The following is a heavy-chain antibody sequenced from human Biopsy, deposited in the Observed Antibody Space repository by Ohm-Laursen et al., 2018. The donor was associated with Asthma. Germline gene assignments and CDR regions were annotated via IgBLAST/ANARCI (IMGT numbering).Heavy chain of an antibody. V-gene: IGHV4-39*01. D-gene: IGHD6-13*01. CDR1: GGSMTPTSHY. J-gene: IGHJ6*02. CDR2: IYYSGTT. Sequence: PSETLSLTCTVSGGSMTPTSHYWGWIRQPPGKGLEWIGSIYYSGTTYYNPSLESRVTVSAATSKNQFSLKLTSVTAADTAVYYCVRGSSSWHHGPLHYYYGLGVWGQGTTATVSS. CDR3: VRGSSSWHHGPLHYYYGLGV.